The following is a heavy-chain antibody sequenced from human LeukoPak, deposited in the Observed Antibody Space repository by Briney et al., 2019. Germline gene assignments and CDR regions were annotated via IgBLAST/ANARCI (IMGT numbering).Heavy chain of an antibody. D-gene: IGHD3-10*01. CDR2: INHSGST. J-gene: IGHJ5*02. Sequence: PSETLSLTCAAYGGSFSGYYWSWIPQPPGKGLEWIGEINHSGSTNYNPSLKSRVTISVDTSKNQFSLKLSSVTAADTAVYYCARGLRVRERVPNWFDPWGQGTLVTVSS. CDR3: ARGLRVRERVPNWFDP. CDR1: GGSFSGYY. V-gene: IGHV4-34*01.